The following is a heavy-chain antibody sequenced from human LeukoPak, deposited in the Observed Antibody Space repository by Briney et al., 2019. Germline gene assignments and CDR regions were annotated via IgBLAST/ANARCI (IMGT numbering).Heavy chain of an antibody. CDR1: GFTFSSYA. CDR2: ISGSGGST. J-gene: IGHJ4*02. Sequence: GGSLRLSCAASGFTFSSYAMSWIRQAPGKGLEWVSAISGSGGSTYYADSVKGRFTISRDNSKNTLYLQMNSLRAEDTAVYYCAKDNYGSGSQFDYWGQGTLVTVSS. V-gene: IGHV3-23*01. D-gene: IGHD3-10*01. CDR3: AKDNYGSGSQFDY.